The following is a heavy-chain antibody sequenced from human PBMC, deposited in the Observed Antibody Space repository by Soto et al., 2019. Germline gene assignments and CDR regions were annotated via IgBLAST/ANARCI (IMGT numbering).Heavy chain of an antibody. V-gene: IGHV3-53*01. CDR2: IYSGGST. J-gene: IGHJ3*02. CDR3: VGATDGSAFDI. CDR1: GFTVSSNY. Sequence: GGSLRLSCAASGFTVSSNYMSWVRQAPGKGLEWVSVIYSGGSTYYADSVKGRFTISRDNSKNTLYLQMNSLRAEDTAVYYCVGATDGSAFDIWGQGTMVTVSS.